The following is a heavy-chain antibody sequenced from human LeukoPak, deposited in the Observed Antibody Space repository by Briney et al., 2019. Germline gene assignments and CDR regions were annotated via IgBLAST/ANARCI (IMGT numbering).Heavy chain of an antibody. D-gene: IGHD6-19*01. CDR2: IIPILGIA. J-gene: IGHJ5*02. CDR3: ARAVAGTMRAGFDP. Sequence: ASVEVSCKASGGTFSSYAISWVRQAPGQGLEWMGRIIPILGIANYAQKFQGRVTITADKSTSTAYMELSSLRSEDTAVYYCARAVAGTMRAGFDPWGQGTLVTVSS. V-gene: IGHV1-69*04. CDR1: GGTFSSYA.